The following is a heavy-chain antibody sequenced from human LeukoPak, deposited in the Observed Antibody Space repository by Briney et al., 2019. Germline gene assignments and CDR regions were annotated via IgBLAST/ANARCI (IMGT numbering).Heavy chain of an antibody. CDR2: IYPGDSDT. CDR1: GYSFTSYW. Sequence: GESLKISCKGSGYSFTSYWIAWVRQMPGKGLEWMGIIYPGDSDTRYSPSFQGQVTISADKSISTAYLQWSSLKASDTAMYYCASGKDTAMVLFDYWGQGTLVTVSS. V-gene: IGHV5-51*01. CDR3: ASGKDTAMVLFDY. D-gene: IGHD5-18*01. J-gene: IGHJ4*02.